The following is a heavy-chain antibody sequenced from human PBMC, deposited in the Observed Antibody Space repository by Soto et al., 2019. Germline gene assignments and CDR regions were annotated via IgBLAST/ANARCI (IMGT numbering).Heavy chain of an antibody. Sequence: QVQLVQSGAEVKKPGASVKVSCKASGYTFTSYDINWVRQATGQGLEWMGWMNPNSGNTGYAQKFQGRVTMTRNTSXNTAYMELSSLRSEDTAVYYCARVIAVAGRPYGMDVWGQGTTVTVSS. CDR3: ARVIAVAGRPYGMDV. CDR2: MNPNSGNT. D-gene: IGHD6-19*01. V-gene: IGHV1-8*01. CDR1: GYTFTSYD. J-gene: IGHJ6*02.